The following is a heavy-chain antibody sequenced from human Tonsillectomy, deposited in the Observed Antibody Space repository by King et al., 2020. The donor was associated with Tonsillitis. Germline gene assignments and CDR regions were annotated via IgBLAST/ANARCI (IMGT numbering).Heavy chain of an antibody. Sequence: VQLVESGGGVVQPGGSLRLSCAASGFTLDDYAMHWVRQAPGKGLEWVSLISGDGGNTYYADSLKGRFTISRDNSKNSLYLQMNSLRTEDTALYYCAKDRYDMGFDPWGQGTLVTVSS. V-gene: IGHV3-43*02. J-gene: IGHJ5*02. CDR1: GFTLDDYA. CDR2: ISGDGGNT. D-gene: IGHD3-16*01. CDR3: AKDRYDMGFDP.